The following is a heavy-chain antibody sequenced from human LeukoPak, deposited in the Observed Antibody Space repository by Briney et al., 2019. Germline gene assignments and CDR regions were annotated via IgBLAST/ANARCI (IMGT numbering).Heavy chain of an antibody. CDR1: GGTFSSYA. V-gene: IGHV1-69*13. J-gene: IGHJ5*02. CDR3: ARGGSWGEMVSRWFDP. D-gene: IGHD5-24*01. CDR2: IIPIFGTA. Sequence: SVKVSCKASGGTFSSYAISWVRQAPGQGLEWMGGIIPIFGTANYAQKFQGRVTITADESTSTAYMELSSLRAEDTAVYYCARGGSWGEMVSRWFDPWGQGTLVTVSS.